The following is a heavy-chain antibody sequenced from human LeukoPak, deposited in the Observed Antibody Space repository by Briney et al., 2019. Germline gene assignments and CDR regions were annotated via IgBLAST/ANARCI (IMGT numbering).Heavy chain of an antibody. D-gene: IGHD3-10*01. CDR1: GFTFSSYA. CDR3: AKESKYGSGSYPFDP. CDR2: ISGSGDIT. J-gene: IGHJ5*02. Sequence: GGSLRLSCAASGFTFSSYAMSWVRQAPGKGLEWVSVISGSGDITYYADSVKGRFTISRDNSKNTLYLQMNSLRAEDTAVYYCAKESKYGSGSYPFDPWGQGTLVTVSS. V-gene: IGHV3-23*01.